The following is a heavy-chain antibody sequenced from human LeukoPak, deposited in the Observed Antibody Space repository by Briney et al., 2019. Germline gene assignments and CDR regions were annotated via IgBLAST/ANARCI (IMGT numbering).Heavy chain of an antibody. CDR3: ARDQKFGVVIITHAFDI. CDR1: GGSISSYY. CDR2: IYTSGST. J-gene: IGHJ3*02. D-gene: IGHD3-3*01. Sequence: PSETLSLTCTVSGGSISSYYWSWIRQPAGKGLEWIGRIYTSGSTNYNPSLKSRVTMSVDTSKNQFSLKLSSVTAADTAVYHCARDQKFGVVIITHAFDIWGQGAMVIVSS. V-gene: IGHV4-4*07.